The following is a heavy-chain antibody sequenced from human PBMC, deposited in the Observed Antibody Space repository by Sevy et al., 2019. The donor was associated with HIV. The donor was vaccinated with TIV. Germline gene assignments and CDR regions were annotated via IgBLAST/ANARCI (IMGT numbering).Heavy chain of an antibody. V-gene: IGHV3-43D*03. Sequence: GGSLRLSCAASGFTFDDYAMHWVRQAPGKGLEWVSLISWDGGSTYYADSVKGRFTISRDNSKNSLYLQMNSLRAEDTALYYCANYPQQLVLLGGMDVWGQGTTVTVSS. J-gene: IGHJ6*02. D-gene: IGHD6-13*01. CDR3: ANYPQQLVLLGGMDV. CDR1: GFTFDDYA. CDR2: ISWDGGST.